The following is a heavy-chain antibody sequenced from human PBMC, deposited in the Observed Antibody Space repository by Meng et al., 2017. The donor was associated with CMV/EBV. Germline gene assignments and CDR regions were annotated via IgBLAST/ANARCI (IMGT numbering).Heavy chain of an antibody. CDR3: AKEGSSDSSGWGWYY. J-gene: IGHJ4*02. Sequence: GGSLRLSCAASGFTFSSYGMHWVRQAPGKGLEWVAFIRYDGSNKYYADSVKGRFTISRDNSKNTLYLQMNSLRAEDTAVYYCAKEGSSDSSGWGWYYWGQGTLVTVSS. V-gene: IGHV3-30*02. CDR2: IRYDGSNK. D-gene: IGHD6-19*01. CDR1: GFTFSSYG.